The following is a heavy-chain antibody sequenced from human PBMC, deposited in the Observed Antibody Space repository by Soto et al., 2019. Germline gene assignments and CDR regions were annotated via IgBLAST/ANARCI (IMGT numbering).Heavy chain of an antibody. J-gene: IGHJ6*02. CDR1: GYSIGSGYF. V-gene: IGHV4-38-2*01. CDR3: ARSMYSTSAQLYYGMDV. CDR2: MYHSGIT. D-gene: IGHD6-6*01. Sequence: SETLSLTCAVSGYSIGSGYFWGWIRQPPGKGLEWIGSMYHSGITYYNLSLKSRVTISVDTSKNQLSLKLSSATAADTAVYYCARSMYSTSAQLYYGMDVWGQGTTVTVSS.